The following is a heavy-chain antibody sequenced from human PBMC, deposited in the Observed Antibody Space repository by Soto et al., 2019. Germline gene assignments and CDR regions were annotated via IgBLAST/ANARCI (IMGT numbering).Heavy chain of an antibody. J-gene: IGHJ4*02. D-gene: IGHD6-13*01. Sequence: EVQLLESGGGLVQPGGSLRLSCAASGFTFSSYAMSWVRQAPGKGLEWVSAISGSGGSTYYADSVKGRFTISRDNSKNTLYLQMNSLRAEDTAVYYCAKDRLLGGGSLGGIAAPGFFDYWGQGTLVTVSS. V-gene: IGHV3-23*01. CDR1: GFTFSSYA. CDR2: ISGSGGST. CDR3: AKDRLLGGGSLGGIAAPGFFDY.